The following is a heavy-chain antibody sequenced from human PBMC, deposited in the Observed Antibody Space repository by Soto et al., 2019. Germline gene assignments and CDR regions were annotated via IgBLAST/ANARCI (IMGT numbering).Heavy chain of an antibody. Sequence: GTTLVHQRQTLTHRYTFSWFSIRTYGVRVGWTRQPPRTALEWLALIYWNDDKRYSPSVKSRLTITKATSKNHVVLTMTNMDAVDTATYYCAHSGRRRPCSGGSCYSRANWFDPWGQGTRVSVTT. CDR2: IYWNDDK. J-gene: IGHJ5*02. CDR3: AHSGRRRPCSGGSCYSRANWFDP. V-gene: IGHV2-5*01. CDR1: WFSIRTYGVR. D-gene: IGHD2-15*01.